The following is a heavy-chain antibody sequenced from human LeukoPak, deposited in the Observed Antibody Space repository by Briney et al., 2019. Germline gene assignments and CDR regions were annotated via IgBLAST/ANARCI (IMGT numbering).Heavy chain of an antibody. D-gene: IGHD2-2*01. CDR1: GYTFTGYY. J-gene: IGHJ4*02. CDR2: INPNSGGT. Sequence: ASVKVSCKASGYTFTGYYMHWVRQAPGQGLEWMGWINPNSGGTNYAQKFQGRVTMTRDTSISTAYMELSRLRSDDTAVYYCANGCSSTTCFLGEFDYWGQGTLVTVSS. V-gene: IGHV1-2*02. CDR3: ANGCSSTTCFLGEFDY.